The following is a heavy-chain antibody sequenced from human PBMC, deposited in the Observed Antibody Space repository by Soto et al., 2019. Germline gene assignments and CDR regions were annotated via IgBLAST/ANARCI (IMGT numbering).Heavy chain of an antibody. D-gene: IGHD1-1*01. CDR2: INPNSGGT. CDR1: GYTFTGYY. Sequence: ASVKVSCKASGYTFTGYYMHWVRQAPGQGLEWMGWINPNSGGTNYAQKFQGWVTMTRDTSISTAYMELSRLRSDDTAVYYCARDRCTTGTTWAFDIWGQGTMVTVSS. V-gene: IGHV1-2*04. CDR3: ARDRCTTGTTWAFDI. J-gene: IGHJ3*02.